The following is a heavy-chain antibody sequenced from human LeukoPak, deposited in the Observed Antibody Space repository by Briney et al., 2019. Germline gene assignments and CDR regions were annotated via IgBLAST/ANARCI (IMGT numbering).Heavy chain of an antibody. J-gene: IGHJ4*02. CDR1: GFPFNAYW. D-gene: IGHD6-13*01. V-gene: IGHV3-7*03. Sequence: GSLRLSCAASGFPFNAYWMTWVRQAPGKGLEWVANIRQDGDTKYYVDSVKGRFTISKDNAMNSLYLQMNSLRAEDTAIYYCARSLPYGTTWYGRSDFWGQGTLVTVSS. CDR3: ARSLPYGTTWYGRSDF. CDR2: IRQDGDTK.